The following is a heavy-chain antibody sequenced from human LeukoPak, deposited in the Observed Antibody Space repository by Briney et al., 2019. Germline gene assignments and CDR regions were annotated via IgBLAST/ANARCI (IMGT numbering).Heavy chain of an antibody. Sequence: GSSVKVSCKASGGTFSSYAISWVRQAPGQGLEWMGGIIPIFGTANYAQKFQGRVTITADEPTSTAYMELSSLRSEDTAVYYCARGPQPNNWNYSFDPWGQGTLVTVSS. J-gene: IGHJ5*02. CDR2: IIPIFGTA. CDR3: ARGPQPNNWNYSFDP. CDR1: GGTFSSYA. D-gene: IGHD1-7*01. V-gene: IGHV1-69*01.